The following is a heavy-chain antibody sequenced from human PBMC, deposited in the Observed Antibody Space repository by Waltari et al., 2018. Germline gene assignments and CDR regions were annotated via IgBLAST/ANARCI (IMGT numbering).Heavy chain of an antibody. Sequence: QVHLQESGPGLVKPSETLSLTCTVSGGSISRYYWRWIRQPPGKGLEWIGYIYYSGSTNYNPSLKSRVTISVDTSKNQFSLKLSSVTAADTAVYYCARGGDQYSSSWYLDLWGRGTLVTVSS. CDR3: ARGGDQYSSSWYLDL. CDR1: GGSISRYY. CDR2: IYYSGST. D-gene: IGHD6-13*01. V-gene: IGHV4-59*01. J-gene: IGHJ2*01.